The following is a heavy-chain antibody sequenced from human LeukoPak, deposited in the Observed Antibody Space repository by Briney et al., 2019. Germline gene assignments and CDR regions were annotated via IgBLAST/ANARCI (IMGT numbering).Heavy chain of an antibody. CDR3: ARDLGAARLSYYYYMDV. D-gene: IGHD6-6*01. Sequence: ASVKVSCKASGYTFTSHGISWVRQAPGQGLEWMGWISAYNGNTNYAQKLQGRVTMTTDTSTSTAYMELRSLRSDDTAVYYCARDLGAARLSYYYYMDVWGKGTTVTVSS. J-gene: IGHJ6*03. V-gene: IGHV1-18*01. CDR2: ISAYNGNT. CDR1: GYTFTSHG.